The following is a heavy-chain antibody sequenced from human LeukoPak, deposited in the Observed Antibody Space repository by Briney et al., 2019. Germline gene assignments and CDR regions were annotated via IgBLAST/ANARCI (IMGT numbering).Heavy chain of an antibody. CDR1: GGSISSSNW. J-gene: IGHJ5*02. CDR3: ARLTLDFWSGYYSGNWFDP. Sequence: KPSETLSLTCAVSGGSISSSNWWSWVRQPPGKGLEWIGQIYHSGSTNYNPSLKSRVTISVDTSKSQFSLKLSSVTAADTAVYYCARLTLDFWSGYYSGNWFDPWGQGTLVTVSS. CDR2: IYHSGST. D-gene: IGHD3-3*01. V-gene: IGHV4-4*02.